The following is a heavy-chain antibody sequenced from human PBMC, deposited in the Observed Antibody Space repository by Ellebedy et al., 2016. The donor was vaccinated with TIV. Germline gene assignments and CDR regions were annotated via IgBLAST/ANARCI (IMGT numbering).Heavy chain of an antibody. CDR3: ARRAPYCGGDCYSLDY. J-gene: IGHJ4*02. D-gene: IGHD2-21*02. V-gene: IGHV4-59*08. CDR2: IYYSGST. CDR1: GGSISSYY. Sequence: SETLSLXXTVSGGSISSYYWSWIRQPPGKGLEWIGYIYYSGSTNYNPSLKSRVTISVDTSKNQFSLKLSSVTAADTAVYYCARRAPYCGGDCYSLDYWGQGTLVTVSS.